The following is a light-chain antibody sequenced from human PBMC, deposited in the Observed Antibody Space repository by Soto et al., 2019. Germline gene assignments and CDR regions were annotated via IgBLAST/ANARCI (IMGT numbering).Light chain of an antibody. CDR2: DAS. CDR3: QHRNKWPGT. CDR1: QSISSW. Sequence: DIRMKQSPATLSVSVADRVTINCRASQSISSWLAWYQQKPGKAPKLLIYDASSLESGVPSRFSGRGSGTDFTLTISSLEPEDFALYYCQHRNKWPGTVGEGGKVDIK. V-gene: IGKV1-5*01. J-gene: IGKJ1*01.